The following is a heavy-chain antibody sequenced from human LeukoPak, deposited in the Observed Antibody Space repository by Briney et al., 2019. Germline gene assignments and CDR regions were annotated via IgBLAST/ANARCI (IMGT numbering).Heavy chain of an antibody. V-gene: IGHV3-23*01. Sequence: GSLRLSCAASGFTFSNYAMSWVRQAPGKGLEWVSAITGSGGSSYYADSVEGRFAISRDNSKNTLYLQMNSLRAEDTAVYYCAKGPESSSWSKAFDIWGQGTMVTVSS. CDR2: ITGSGGSS. D-gene: IGHD6-13*01. J-gene: IGHJ3*02. CDR1: GFTFSNYA. CDR3: AKGPESSSWSKAFDI.